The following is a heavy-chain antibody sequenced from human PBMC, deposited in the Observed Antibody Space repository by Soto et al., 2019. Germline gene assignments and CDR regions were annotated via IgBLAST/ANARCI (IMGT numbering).Heavy chain of an antibody. CDR1: GGTFSSYA. D-gene: IGHD6-13*01. Sequence: GQLVQPGAEVRKPGSSVKVSCKASGGTFSSYAISWVRQAPGQGLAWMGGISPIFGTANYAQKFQGRVTITADKSTSTAYMRLSSLRSEDKAVQYCARGQHILGRSWYALDLPSYYYYGMDVWGQGTTVNVSS. CDR3: ARGQHILGRSWYALDLPSYYYYGMDV. V-gene: IGHV1-69*06. J-gene: IGHJ6*02. CDR2: ISPIFGTA.